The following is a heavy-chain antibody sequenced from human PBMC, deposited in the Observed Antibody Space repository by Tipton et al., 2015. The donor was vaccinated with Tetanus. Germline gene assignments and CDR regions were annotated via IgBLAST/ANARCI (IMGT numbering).Heavy chain of an antibody. D-gene: IGHD2-2*03. V-gene: IGHV4-59*01. CDR2: IYYSGST. J-gene: IGHJ6*02. CDR1: GGSISSYY. CDR3: ARGGLLDDGMDV. Sequence: TLSLTCTVSGGSISSYYWSWIRQPPGKGLEWIGYIYYSGSTNYNPSLKSRVTISVDTSKNQFSLKLSSVTAADTAVYYCARGGLLDDGMDVWGQGTTVTVSS.